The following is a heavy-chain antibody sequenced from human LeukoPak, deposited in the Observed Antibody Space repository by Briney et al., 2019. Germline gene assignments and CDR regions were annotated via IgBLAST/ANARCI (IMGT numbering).Heavy chain of an antibody. CDR3: ATPLTGLSY. J-gene: IGHJ4*02. Sequence: GGSLRLSCTSSGFSVTNNYMMWVRQAPGKGLEWVSDIYRSGGTNYADSVKGRFTISRDTSKNTLYLQMNSLRAEDTAVYYCATPLTGLSYWGQGTLVTVSS. CDR1: GFSVTNNY. V-gene: IGHV3-53*01. D-gene: IGHD2/OR15-2a*01. CDR2: IYRSGGT.